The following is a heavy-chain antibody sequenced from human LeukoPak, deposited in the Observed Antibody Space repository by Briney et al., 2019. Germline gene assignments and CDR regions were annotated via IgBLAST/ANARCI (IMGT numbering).Heavy chain of an antibody. V-gene: IGHV3-48*03. CDR1: GFTFSSYE. J-gene: IGHJ4*02. D-gene: IGHD3-22*01. CDR3: AREGYYYDSSGYYYVGYFDY. CDR2: ISSSGSTI. Sequence: WGSLSLSCAASGFTFSSYEMNWVRQAPGKGLEWVSYISSSGSTIYYADSVKGRFTISRDNAKNSLYLQMNSLRAEDTAVYYCAREGYYYDSSGYYYVGYFDYWGQGTLVTVSS.